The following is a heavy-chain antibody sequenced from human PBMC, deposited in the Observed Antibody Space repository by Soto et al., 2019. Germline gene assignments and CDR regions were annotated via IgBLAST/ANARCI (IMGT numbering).Heavy chain of an antibody. V-gene: IGHV1-69*01. CDR1: GGTFSTDG. CDR2: IIPIFGTT. D-gene: IGHD2-2*01. CDR3: ARDRGGNDVVVPAVMDPPTWFDP. J-gene: IGHJ5*02. Sequence: QEQLVQSGAEMKKPGSSVKVSCKASGGTFSTDGISWVRQAPGQGLEWMGGIIPIFGTTNYAQKFQGRVTITADESTSTVYMELSSLRSEDTAVYYCARDRGGNDVVVPAVMDPPTWFDPWGQGTLVTVSS.